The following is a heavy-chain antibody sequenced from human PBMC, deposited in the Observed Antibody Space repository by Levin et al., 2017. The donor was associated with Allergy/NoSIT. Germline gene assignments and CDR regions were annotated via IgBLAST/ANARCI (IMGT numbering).Heavy chain of an antibody. CDR1: GGSISSGSYY. V-gene: IGHV4-61*02. CDR2: IYTSGST. D-gene: IGHD5-18*01. Sequence: SETLSLTCTVSGGSISSGSYYWSWIRQPAGKGLEWIGRIYTSGSTNYNPSLKSRVTISVDTSKNQFSLKLSSVTAADTAVYYCARAKDSYGFCFDYWGQGTLVTVSS. CDR3: ARAKDSYGFCFDY. J-gene: IGHJ4*02.